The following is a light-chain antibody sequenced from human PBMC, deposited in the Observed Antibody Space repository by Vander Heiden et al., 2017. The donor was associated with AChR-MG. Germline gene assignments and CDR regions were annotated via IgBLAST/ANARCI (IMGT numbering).Light chain of an antibody. CDR1: SGCMVSNY. CDR2: EDN. CDR3: QSYESTTVV. J-gene: IGLJ2*01. V-gene: IGLV6-57*03. Sequence: FMPPQPHSVSGSPGKTVTISCTRSSGCMVSNYVQWYQQRPGSAPTIVIYEDNKRPSGVPDRFSGSIDSSSNSDSLTVSGLKTEDEADYYCQSYESTTVVLGGGTKLTVL.